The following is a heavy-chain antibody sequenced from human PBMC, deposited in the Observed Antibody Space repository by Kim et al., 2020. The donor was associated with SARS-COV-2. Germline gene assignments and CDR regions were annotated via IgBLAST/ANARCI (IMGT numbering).Heavy chain of an antibody. Sequence: ASVKVSCKASGYTFTSYAMHWVRQAPGQRLEWMGWINAGNSNTKYSQKFQGRVTITRDTSASTAYMELSSLRSEDTAVYYCARDSNPYYYDSSGYSPFDYWGQGTLVTVSS. CDR2: INAGNSNT. J-gene: IGHJ4*02. D-gene: IGHD3-22*01. CDR1: GYTFTSYA. CDR3: ARDSNPYYYDSSGYSPFDY. V-gene: IGHV1-3*01.